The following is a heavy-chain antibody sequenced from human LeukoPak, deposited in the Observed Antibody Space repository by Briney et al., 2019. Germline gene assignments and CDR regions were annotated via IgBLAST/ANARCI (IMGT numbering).Heavy chain of an antibody. CDR1: GITFSNAW. CDR2: ISGSGGST. V-gene: IGHV3-23*01. J-gene: IGHJ6*02. D-gene: IGHD3-16*01. CDR3: AKDSPRAYSYYGMDV. Sequence: GGSLRLSCAASGITFSNAWMSWVRQAPGKGLEWVSAISGSGGSTYYADSVKGRFTISRDNSKNTLYLQMNSLRAEDTAVYYCAKDSPRAYSYYGMDVWGQGTTVTVSS.